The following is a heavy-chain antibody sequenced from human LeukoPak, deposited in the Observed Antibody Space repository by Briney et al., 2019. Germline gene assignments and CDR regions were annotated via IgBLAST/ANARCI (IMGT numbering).Heavy chain of an antibody. D-gene: IGHD2-15*01. CDR2: INHSGST. CDR3: ARSPGYCSGGSCRHYYYYYYMDV. CDR1: GGSFSGYY. J-gene: IGHJ6*03. Sequence: PSETLSLTCAVYGGSFSGYYWSWIRQPPGKGLEWIGEINHSGSTNYNPSLKSRVTMSVDTSKNQFSLKLSSVTAADTAVYYCARSPGYCSGGSCRHYYYYYYMDVWGKGTTVTVSS. V-gene: IGHV4-34*01.